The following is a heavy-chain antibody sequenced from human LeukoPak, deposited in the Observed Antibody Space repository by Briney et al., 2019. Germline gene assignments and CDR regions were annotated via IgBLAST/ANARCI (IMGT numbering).Heavy chain of an antibody. CDR1: GGSITTYY. D-gene: IGHD3-10*02. CDR2: ISYSGSA. J-gene: IGHJ4*02. Sequence: SETLSLACTVSGGSITTYYWSWIRQPPGKGLEWIGHISYSGSANYSPSLKSRVTISVDTSKNQFSLRLSSVTAADTAVYYCARDVRAFDYWGQGTLVTVSS. V-gene: IGHV4-59*01. CDR3: ARDVRAFDY.